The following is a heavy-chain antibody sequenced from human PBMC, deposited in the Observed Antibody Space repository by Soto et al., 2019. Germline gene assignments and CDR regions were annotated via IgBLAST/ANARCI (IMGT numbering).Heavy chain of an antibody. V-gene: IGHV3-23*01. CDR3: AKDGHISGWYYFDY. Sequence: LRLSCAASGFTFSSYAMSWVRQAPGKGLEWVSGVSGGGGSTYYADSVKGRFTVSRDNSKNTLYLQMNSLRAEDTAVYYCAKDGHISGWYYFDYWGQGALVTVSS. CDR2: VSGGGGST. J-gene: IGHJ4*02. CDR1: GFTFSSYA. D-gene: IGHD6-19*01.